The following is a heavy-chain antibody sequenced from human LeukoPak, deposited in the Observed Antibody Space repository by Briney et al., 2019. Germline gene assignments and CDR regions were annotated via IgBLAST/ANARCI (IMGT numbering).Heavy chain of an antibody. D-gene: IGHD3-10*01. CDR2: TYYRSKWYN. CDR1: GDSVSSNSAA. CDR3: ARDHVLLWFGEFLAFDI. V-gene: IGHV6-1*01. J-gene: IGHJ3*02. Sequence: SQTLSLTCAISGDSVSSNSAAWNWIRQSPSRGLEWLGRTYYRSKWYNDYAVSVKGRITINPDTSKNQFSLQLNSVTPEDTAVYYCARDHVLLWFGEFLAFDIWGQGTMVTVSS.